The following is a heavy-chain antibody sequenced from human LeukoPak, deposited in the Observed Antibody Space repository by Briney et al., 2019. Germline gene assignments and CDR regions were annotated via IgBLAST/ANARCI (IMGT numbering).Heavy chain of an antibody. Sequence: PGGSLRLSCVASGFTFGNFGMNWVRQAPGKGLEWVSSISSSSSYIYYADSVKGRFTISRDNAKNSLYLQMNSLRAEDTAVYYCARAIGLGYFDYWGQGTLVTVSA. V-gene: IGHV3-21*01. CDR1: GFTFGNFG. CDR2: ISSSSSYI. J-gene: IGHJ4*02. D-gene: IGHD2-21*01. CDR3: ARAIGLGYFDY.